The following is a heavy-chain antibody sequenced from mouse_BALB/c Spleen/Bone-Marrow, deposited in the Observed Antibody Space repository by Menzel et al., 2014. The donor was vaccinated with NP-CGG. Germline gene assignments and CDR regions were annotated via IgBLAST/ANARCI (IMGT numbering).Heavy chain of an antibody. CDR2: IRNKAYGYTT. V-gene: IGHV7-3*02. D-gene: IGHD4-1*01. CDR3: ARDMGGILFDS. Sequence: EVQLVESGGGLVQPGGSLRLSCATPGFTFTDYYMNWVRQPPGKALEWLGFIRNKAYGYTTECSASEKGRFTVSRDNSQSILYHQMNTLRAEDSATYYCARDMGGILFDSWGQGTTLTVSS. CDR1: GFTFTDYY. J-gene: IGHJ2*01.